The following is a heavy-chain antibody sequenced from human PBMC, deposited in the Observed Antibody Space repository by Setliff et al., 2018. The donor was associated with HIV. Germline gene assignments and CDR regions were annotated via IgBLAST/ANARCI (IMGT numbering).Heavy chain of an antibody. CDR2: IHTGGST. CDR3: SRGLSAAGSTCLDF. Sequence: LSCAASGFNVGNTYMTWVRQAPGRGLQCVSVIHTGGSTNYSETVMGRFTISRDTSKNILYLQMNSLRVDDTAIYYCSRGLSAAGSTCLDFWGPGTLVTVSS. CDR1: GFNVGNTY. J-gene: IGHJ4*02. D-gene: IGHD1-1*01. V-gene: IGHV3-66*01.